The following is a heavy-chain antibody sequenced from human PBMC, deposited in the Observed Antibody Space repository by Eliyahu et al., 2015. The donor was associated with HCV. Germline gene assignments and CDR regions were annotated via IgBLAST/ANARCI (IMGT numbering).Heavy chain of an antibody. V-gene: IGHV3-11*01. Sequence: QVQLVESGGGLVKPGGSLRLSCAASGFXFSDYYXRWIRQXPGKGLEWVSYISSGGSTVYYADSVKGRFTISRDNARNSLFMQMNGLRAEDTAVYFCARDIYSYDRDGDANSDDAFDIWGRGTMVTVSS. CDR1: GFXFSDYY. D-gene: IGHD3-22*01. CDR2: ISSGGSTV. J-gene: IGHJ3*02. CDR3: ARDIYSYDRDGDANSDDAFDI.